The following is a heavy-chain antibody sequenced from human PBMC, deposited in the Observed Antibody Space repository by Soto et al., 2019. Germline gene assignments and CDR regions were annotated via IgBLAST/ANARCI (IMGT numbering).Heavy chain of an antibody. Sequence: QVQLVQSGAEVKKPGASVKVSCKASGYTFTSYGISWVRQAPGQGLEWMGWISAYNGNTNYAQKLQGRVTMTTDTSTSTAYMELRSRRSDDTAVYYCARVNSGDTYYYYGMDVWGQGTTVTVSS. D-gene: IGHD5-12*01. CDR1: GYTFTSYG. CDR2: ISAYNGNT. V-gene: IGHV1-18*01. CDR3: ARVNSGDTYYYYGMDV. J-gene: IGHJ6*02.